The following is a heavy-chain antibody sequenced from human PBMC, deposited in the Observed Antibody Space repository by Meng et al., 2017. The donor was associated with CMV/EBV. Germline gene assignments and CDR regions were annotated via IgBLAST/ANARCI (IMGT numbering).Heavy chain of an antibody. D-gene: IGHD3-3*01. CDR1: GFTFSNAW. CDR3: TTGPIRITIFGVVFHY. Sequence: GGSLRLSCAASGFTFSNAWMSWVRQAPGKGLEWVGRIKSKTDGGTTDYAAPVKGRFTIPRDDSKNTLYLQMNSLKTEDTAVYYCTTGPIRITIFGVVFHYWGQGTLVTVSS. J-gene: IGHJ4*02. CDR2: IKSKTDGGTT. V-gene: IGHV3-15*01.